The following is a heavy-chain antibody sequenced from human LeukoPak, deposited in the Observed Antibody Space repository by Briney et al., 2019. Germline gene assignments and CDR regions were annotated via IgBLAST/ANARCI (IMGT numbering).Heavy chain of an antibody. J-gene: IGHJ4*02. CDR1: GGSFSGYY. V-gene: IGHV4-34*01. CDR3: ARVDTAMVTFLDY. D-gene: IGHD5-18*01. CDR2: INHSGST. Sequence: SETLSLTCAVYGGSFSGYYWSWIRQPPGKGLEWIGEINHSGSTNYNPSLKSRVTISVDTSKNQFSLKLSSVTAADTAVYYCARVDTAMVTFLDYWGQGTLVTVSS.